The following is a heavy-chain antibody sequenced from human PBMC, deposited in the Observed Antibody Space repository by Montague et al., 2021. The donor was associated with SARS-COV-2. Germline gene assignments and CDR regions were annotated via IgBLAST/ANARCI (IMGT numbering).Heavy chain of an antibody. V-gene: IGHV4-39*01. J-gene: IGHJ4*02. D-gene: IGHD3-9*01. CDR1: GGSISSSSYY. CDR3: ARHALGYFDWLNEGYFDY. Sequence: SETLSLTCTVSGGSISSSSYYWCWLRQPPGKGLEWIGSIYYSGSTYYNPSLKSRVTISVDTSKNQFSLKLSSVTAADTAVYYCARHALGYFDWLNEGYFDYWGQGTLVTVSS. CDR2: IYYSGST.